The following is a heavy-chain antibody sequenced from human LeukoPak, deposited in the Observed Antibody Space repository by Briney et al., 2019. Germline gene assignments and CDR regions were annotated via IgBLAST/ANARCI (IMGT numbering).Heavy chain of an antibody. CDR1: GFTFDDYA. J-gene: IGHJ4*02. CDR2: ISWNSGSI. D-gene: IGHD4-17*01. V-gene: IGHV3-9*01. Sequence: GGSLRLSCAASGFTFDDYAMHWVRQAPGKGLEWVSGISWNSGSIGYADSVKGRFTISRDNAKNSLYLQMNSLRAEDTALYYCAKDTYSARDYGGYFDYWGQGTLVTVSS. CDR3: AKDTYSARDYGGYFDY.